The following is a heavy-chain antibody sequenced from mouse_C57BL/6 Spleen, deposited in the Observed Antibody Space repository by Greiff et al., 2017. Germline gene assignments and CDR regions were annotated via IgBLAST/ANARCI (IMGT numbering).Heavy chain of an antibody. Sequence: VQLQQPGAELVRPGTSVTLSCKASGYTFTSYWMHWVKQRPGQGLEWIGLIDPSDSYTTYNQKFNGKATLTVDTSSSTAYMQLSSLTSEVSAVYYGASYYSNYVDYWGQGTTLTVSS. J-gene: IGHJ2*01. CDR3: ASYYSNYVDY. V-gene: IGHV1-59*01. CDR2: IDPSDSYT. D-gene: IGHD2-5*01. CDR1: GYTFTSYW.